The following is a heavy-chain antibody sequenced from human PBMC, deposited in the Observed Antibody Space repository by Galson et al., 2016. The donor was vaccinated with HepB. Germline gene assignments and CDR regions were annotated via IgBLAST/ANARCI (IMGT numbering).Heavy chain of an antibody. Sequence: SVKVSCKASGGTFTTYPITWVRQAPGQGPECLGRIIPLLGIPKYAQKFQGRLTITADKSTSTTYMELPRLRSEDTAVYYCARPSSGWANDAFDIWGQGTMVTVSS. CDR3: ARPSSGWANDAFDI. J-gene: IGHJ3*02. CDR2: IIPLLGIP. V-gene: IGHV1-69*02. CDR1: GGTFTTYP. D-gene: IGHD6-19*01.